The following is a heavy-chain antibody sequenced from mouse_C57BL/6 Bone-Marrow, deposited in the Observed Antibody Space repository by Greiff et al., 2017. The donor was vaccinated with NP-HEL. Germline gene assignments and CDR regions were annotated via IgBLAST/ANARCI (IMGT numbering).Heavy chain of an antibody. CDR2: IYPGSGST. J-gene: IGHJ2*01. D-gene: IGHD2-3*01. V-gene: IGHV1-55*01. Sequence: QVQLQQPGAELVKPGASVTMSCKASGYTFTSYWINWVKQRPGQGLEWIGDIYPGSGSTYYNEMFKSKATLTVDTSSSTAYMELSSLTYEGAGVYYCARDGFWGQGTTLTVSS. CDR3: ARDGF. CDR1: GYTFTSYW.